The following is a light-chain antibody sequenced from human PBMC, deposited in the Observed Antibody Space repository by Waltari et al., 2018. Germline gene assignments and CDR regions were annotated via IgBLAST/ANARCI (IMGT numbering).Light chain of an antibody. CDR3: SGWDDSLNGWV. V-gene: IGLV1-44*01. CDR1: SSNIGRNI. Sequence: QSVLTQSPPASGTPGQRVTISCSGSSSNIGRNIVNWYQQFPGTAPKLLIFNDNQRPSGVPELFSGSKSGTTASLAISGLQSEDEAHYYCSGWDDSLNGWVFGGGTKLTVL. CDR2: NDN. J-gene: IGLJ3*02.